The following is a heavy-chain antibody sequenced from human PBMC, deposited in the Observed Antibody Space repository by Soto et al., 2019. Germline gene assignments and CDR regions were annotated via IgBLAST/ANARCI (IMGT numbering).Heavy chain of an antibody. D-gene: IGHD3-10*01. CDR1: GGSFSGWH. CDR3: ARSRSLDV. J-gene: IGHJ6*02. V-gene: IGHV4-34*01. CDR2: ASQTGGT. Sequence: QVQVQQWGAGLLKFSETLSLTCAVNGGSFSGWHWNWIRQPPGKGLEWIGEASQTGGTNYNPSHESRVTRSLDRSRNQLSLKLTSVSASDTAVYYCARSRSLDVWGPGTTVIVSS.